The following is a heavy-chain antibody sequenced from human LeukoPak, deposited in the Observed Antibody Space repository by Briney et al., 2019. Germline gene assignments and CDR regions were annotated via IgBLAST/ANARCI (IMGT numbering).Heavy chain of an antibody. Sequence: SETLSLTCTVSGGPISSYYWSWIRQPPGKGLEWIGYIYYSGSTNYNPSLKSRVTISVDTSKNQFSLKLSSVTAADTAVYYCARAPHYYDSSGYLSYYYMDVWGKGTTVTVSS. CDR3: ARAPHYYDSSGYLSYYYMDV. D-gene: IGHD3-22*01. V-gene: IGHV4-59*01. CDR1: GGPISSYY. J-gene: IGHJ6*03. CDR2: IYYSGST.